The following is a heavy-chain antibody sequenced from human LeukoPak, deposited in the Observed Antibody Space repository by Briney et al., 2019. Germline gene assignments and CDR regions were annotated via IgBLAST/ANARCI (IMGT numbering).Heavy chain of an antibody. V-gene: IGHV5-51*01. CDR2: IYPDDSDT. J-gene: IGHJ4*02. D-gene: IGHD6-19*01. CDR3: ARQRRSSGWPNDY. Sequence: GESLKISCKGSGYSFTSYWITWVRQMPGKGLEWMGIIYPDDSDTRYSPSFQGQVTITADKSISTAYLQWSSLKASDNAMYYCARQRRSSGWPNDYWGQGTLVTVSS. CDR1: GYSFTSYW.